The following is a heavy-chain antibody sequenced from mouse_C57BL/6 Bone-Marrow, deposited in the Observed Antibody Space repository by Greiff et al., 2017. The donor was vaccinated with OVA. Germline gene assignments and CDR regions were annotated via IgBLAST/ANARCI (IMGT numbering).Heavy chain of an antibody. J-gene: IGHJ2*01. CDR2: IRNKANNHAT. D-gene: IGHD4-1*01. CDR1: GFTFSDAW. CDR3: THPNWARGYFDY. Sequence: EVKLMESGGGLVQPGGSMKLSCAASGFTFSDAWMDWVRQSPAKGLEWVAEIRNKANNHATYYAESVKGRFTISRDDSKSSVYLQMNSLRAEDTGIYYCTHPNWARGYFDYWGQGTTLTVSS. V-gene: IGHV6-6*01.